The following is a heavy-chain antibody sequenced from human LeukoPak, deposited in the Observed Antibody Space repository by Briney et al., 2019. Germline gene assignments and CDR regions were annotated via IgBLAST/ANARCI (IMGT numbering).Heavy chain of an antibody. CDR3: ARGRTLGGSANFDY. CDR2: INHSGST. Sequence: SETLSLTCAVYGGSFSGYYWSWIRQPPGKGLEWIGEINHSGSTNYNPSLKSRVTISVDTSKNQFSLKLSSVTAADTAVYYCARGRTLGGSANFDYWGQGTLVTVSS. V-gene: IGHV4-34*01. CDR1: GGSFSGYY. J-gene: IGHJ4*02. D-gene: IGHD3-10*01.